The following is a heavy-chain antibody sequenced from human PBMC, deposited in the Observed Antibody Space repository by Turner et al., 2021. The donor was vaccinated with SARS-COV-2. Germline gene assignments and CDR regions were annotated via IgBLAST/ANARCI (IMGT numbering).Heavy chain of an antibody. Sequence: QVQLQESGPGLVKPSETLSLTCPVSGGFISSYYWSWIRQPPGKGLEWIGDIYYSGSTYYHPSLKDRVTITVDTSKNQFSQKLSSVNAADTAVYYCARHSPELRGDYFGYWGQGTLVTVSS. D-gene: IGHD1-26*01. J-gene: IGHJ4*02. V-gene: IGHV4-59*04. CDR1: GGFISSYY. CDR2: IYYSGST. CDR3: ARHSPELRGDYFGY.